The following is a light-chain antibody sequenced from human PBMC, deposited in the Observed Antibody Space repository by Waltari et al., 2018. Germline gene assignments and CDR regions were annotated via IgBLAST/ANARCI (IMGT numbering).Light chain of an antibody. CDR3: QQGYMTPRT. J-gene: IGKJ1*01. CDR2: ATS. V-gene: IGKV1-39*01. Sequence: DIQMTLSPSSLSVSVGDRVTITCRASQSVRNFLNWYQQEPGKAPKLLIYATSSLQTGVPSRFSGSGSGTDFTLSISSLQPEDFAIYFCQQGYMTPRTFAKGPRWKSN. CDR1: QSVRNF.